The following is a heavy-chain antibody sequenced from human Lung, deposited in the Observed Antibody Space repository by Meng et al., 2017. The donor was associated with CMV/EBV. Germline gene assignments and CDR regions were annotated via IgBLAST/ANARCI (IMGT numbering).Heavy chain of an antibody. CDR3: ARVEVGITSGDY. D-gene: IGHD1-26*01. V-gene: IGHV1-18*01. J-gene: IGHJ4*02. Sequence: RGQSGGEVKKPGASVKGSCNASGYTFTNYGITWVRQAPGQGLEWMGWISAYNGNTNYAQTLQGRLTMTTDTSTSTAYMELRSLRSDDTAVYYCARVEVGITSGDYWGQGTLVTVPS. CDR1: GYTFTNYG. CDR2: ISAYNGNT.